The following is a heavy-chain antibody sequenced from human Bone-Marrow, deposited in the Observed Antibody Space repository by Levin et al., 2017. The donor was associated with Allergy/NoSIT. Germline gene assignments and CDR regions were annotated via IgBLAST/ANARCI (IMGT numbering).Heavy chain of an antibody. J-gene: IGHJ3*02. Sequence: KPGGSLRLSCAASGFTFANAWMNWVRQAPGKGLEWVGRIRSKSAGGTIEYAAPVKGRFAISRDDSKNTLYLQMNSLKTEDTAVYYCATDCVVGIIYNAFDIWGQGTMATVSS. V-gene: IGHV3-15*01. D-gene: IGHD2-21*01. CDR2: IRSKSAGGTI. CDR1: GFTFANAW. CDR3: ATDCVVGIIYNAFDI.